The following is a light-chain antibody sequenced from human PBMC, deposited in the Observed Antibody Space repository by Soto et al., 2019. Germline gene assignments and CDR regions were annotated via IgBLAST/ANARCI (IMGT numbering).Light chain of an antibody. V-gene: IGKV3D-15*01. CDR3: QQSNNWPVT. Sequence: IVRTQSAATMSVSPGKTTRLSSGARQSITSDVAWYQQKAGQTPRLLIHGASTRATGIAARFSVSVSGTECTITISGLKPEDCSTYYCQQSNNWPVTFGGGTKVDIK. J-gene: IGKJ4*01. CDR2: GAS. CDR1: QSITSD.